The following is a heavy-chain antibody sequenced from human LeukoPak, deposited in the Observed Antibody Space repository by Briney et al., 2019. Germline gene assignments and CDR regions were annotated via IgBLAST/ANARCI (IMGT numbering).Heavy chain of an antibody. V-gene: IGHV4-34*01. D-gene: IGHD1-7*01. CDR3: ASLNWNYGGNYYYYFGMDV. Sequence: PSETLSLTCAVYGVSFSGYYWSWIRQPPRKGLEWIGEINHSGSTNYNPSLKSRVTISVDTSTHQFSLKLSSLTAPDTAVYYCASLNWNYGGNYYYYFGMDVWGQGTTVTVSS. CDR1: GVSFSGYY. J-gene: IGHJ6*02. CDR2: INHSGST.